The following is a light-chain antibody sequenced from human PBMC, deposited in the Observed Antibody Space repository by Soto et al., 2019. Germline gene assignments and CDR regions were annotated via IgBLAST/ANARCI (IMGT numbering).Light chain of an antibody. V-gene: IGKV3-20*01. CDR2: GAS. J-gene: IGKJ2*01. CDR1: QSVSSSY. Sequence: EIVLTQSPGTLSLSPGERATLSCRASQSVSSSYLARYQQKPGQAPRLLIYGASSRATGIPDRFSGSGSGTDFTLTNSRLEPEDFAVYYCQQYGSSPRTFGQGTKLEIK. CDR3: QQYGSSPRT.